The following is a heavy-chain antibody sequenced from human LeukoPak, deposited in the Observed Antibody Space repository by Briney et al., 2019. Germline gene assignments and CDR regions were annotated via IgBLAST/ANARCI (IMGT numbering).Heavy chain of an antibody. CDR1: GSTFSSYA. V-gene: IGHV1-69*05. D-gene: IGHD2-2*01. CDR3: ARDRSPVVPAAIFHYYYYMDV. Sequence: GASVKVSCKASGSTFSSYAISWVRQAPGQGLEWMGGIIPIFGTANYAQKFQGRVTITTDESTSTAYMELSSLRSEDTAVYYCARDRSPVVPAAIFHYYYYMDVWGKGTTVTVSS. CDR2: IIPIFGTA. J-gene: IGHJ6*03.